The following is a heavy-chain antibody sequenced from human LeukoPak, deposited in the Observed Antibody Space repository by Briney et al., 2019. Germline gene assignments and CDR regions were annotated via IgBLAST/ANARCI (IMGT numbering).Heavy chain of an antibody. D-gene: IGHD3-3*01. CDR3: ASTYYDFWSGFPSGFDP. CDR1: GGSIRSSYYY. V-gene: IGHV4-61*05. Sequence: SETLSLTCTVSGGSIRSSYYYWGWIRQPPGKGLEWIGYIYYSGSTNYNPSLKSRVTISVDTSKNQFSLKLSSVTAADTAVYYCASTYYDFWSGFPSGFDPWGQGTLVTVSS. CDR2: IYYSGST. J-gene: IGHJ5*02.